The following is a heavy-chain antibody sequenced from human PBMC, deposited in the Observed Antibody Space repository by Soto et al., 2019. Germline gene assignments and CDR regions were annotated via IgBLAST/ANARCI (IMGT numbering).Heavy chain of an antibody. J-gene: IGHJ6*03. D-gene: IGHD5-12*01. V-gene: IGHV3-64*01. CDR2: ISSNGGST. Sequence: GGSLRLSCAASGFTFSSYAIHWVRQAPGKGLEYVSAISSNGGSTYYANSVKGRFTISRDNSKNTLYLQMGSLRAEDMAVYYCARGPGLRSYYYYYMDVWGKGTTVTVSS. CDR3: ARGPGLRSYYYYYMDV. CDR1: GFTFSSYA.